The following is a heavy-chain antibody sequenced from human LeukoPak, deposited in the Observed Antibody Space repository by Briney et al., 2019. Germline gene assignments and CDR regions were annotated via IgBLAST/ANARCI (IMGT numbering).Heavy chain of an antibody. CDR1: GGSFSGYY. CDR3: ARGLQLVPDYFDY. Sequence: SETLSLTCAVYGGSFSGYYWSLIRQPPGKGLEWIGEINHSGSTNYNPSLKSRVTISVDTSKNQFSLKLSSVTAADTAVYYCARGLQLVPDYFDYWGQGTLVTVSS. CDR2: INHSGST. J-gene: IGHJ4*02. V-gene: IGHV4-34*01. D-gene: IGHD6-13*01.